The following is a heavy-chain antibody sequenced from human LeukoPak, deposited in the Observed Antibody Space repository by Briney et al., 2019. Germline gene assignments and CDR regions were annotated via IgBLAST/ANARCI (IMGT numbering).Heavy chain of an antibody. Sequence: GGSLTLSCAASGFTVSSNYMSWVRQAPGKGLEWVSVIYSGGSTYYADSVKGRFTISRDNSKNTLYLQMNSLRAEDTAVYYCARGGLGYSYGLSAWGQGTLVTVSS. CDR3: ARGGLGYSYGLSA. CDR1: GFTVSSNY. V-gene: IGHV3-66*01. J-gene: IGHJ4*02. D-gene: IGHD5-18*01. CDR2: IYSGGST.